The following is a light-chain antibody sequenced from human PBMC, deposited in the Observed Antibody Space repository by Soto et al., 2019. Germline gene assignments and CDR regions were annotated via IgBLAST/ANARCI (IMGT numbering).Light chain of an antibody. Sequence: DIVLTQSPGTLSLSPGERATLSCRASQSVSSSYLAWYQQKPGQAPRLLIYGASSRATGIPDRFSGSGSGTDFTLTISRLEHDDFAVYYCQQYGSPYTFGQGTKLEIK. CDR3: QQYGSPYT. J-gene: IGKJ2*01. V-gene: IGKV3-20*01. CDR2: GAS. CDR1: QSVSSSY.